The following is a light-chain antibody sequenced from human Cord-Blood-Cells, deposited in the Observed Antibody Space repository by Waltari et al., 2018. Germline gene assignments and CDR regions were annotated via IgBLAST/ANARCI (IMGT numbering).Light chain of an antibody. Sequence: DIVMTQSPDSLAVSLGERATINCKSSQSVLYSSNNKNYLAWYQQKPGQQPKLLIYWAATRESGVPDRFSGSGSGTDFTLTISSLQAEDVAVYYCQQYYSTPPLTFGGGTKVEIK. CDR2: WAA. CDR3: QQYYSTPPLT. CDR1: QSVLYSSNNKNY. V-gene: IGKV4-1*01. J-gene: IGKJ4*01.